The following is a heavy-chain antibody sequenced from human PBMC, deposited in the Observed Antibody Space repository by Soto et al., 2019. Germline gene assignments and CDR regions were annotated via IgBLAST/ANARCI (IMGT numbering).Heavy chain of an antibody. J-gene: IGHJ3*01. CDR2: ISSSSSYI. D-gene: IGHD3-22*01. CDR3: ARDQLYYNDISGRPLNAFDV. Sequence: GGSLRLSCGASGFTFSNYGMHWVRQAPGKGLEWVSSISSSSSYIYYADSVKGRFTISRDNAKNSLYLQMNSLRAEDTAVYYCARDQLYYNDISGRPLNAFDVWGQGTMVTVS. V-gene: IGHV3-21*01. CDR1: GFTFSNYG.